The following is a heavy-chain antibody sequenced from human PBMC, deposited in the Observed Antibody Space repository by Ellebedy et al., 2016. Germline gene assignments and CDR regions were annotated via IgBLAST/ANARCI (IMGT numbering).Heavy chain of an antibody. V-gene: IGHV4-31*03. Sequence: LRLXXTVSGGSISSGGYYWSWIRQHPGKGLEWIGYIYYSGSTYYTPSLESRVTISIDTSKKQFSLRLSSVTAADTAVYYCARTQGYCGGDCYDAFDIWGQGTVVTVSS. CDR3: ARTQGYCGGDCYDAFDI. J-gene: IGHJ3*02. CDR2: IYYSGST. CDR1: GGSISSGGYY. D-gene: IGHD2-21*01.